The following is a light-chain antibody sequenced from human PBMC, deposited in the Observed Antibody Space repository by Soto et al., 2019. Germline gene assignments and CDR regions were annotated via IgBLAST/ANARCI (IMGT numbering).Light chain of an antibody. CDR1: SSDVGGYNY. CDR2: EVS. CDR3: SSYTSSSTRV. J-gene: IGLJ1*01. V-gene: IGLV2-14*01. Sequence: QSALTQPASVSGSPGQSITISCNGTSSDVGGYNYVSWYQQHPGKAPKRMIYEVSNRPSGVSNRFSGSKSGNTASLTISGLQAEDEADYYCSSYTSSSTRVFGTGTKLTVL.